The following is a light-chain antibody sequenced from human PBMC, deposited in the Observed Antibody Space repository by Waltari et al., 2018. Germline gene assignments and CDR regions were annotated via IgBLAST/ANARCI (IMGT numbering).Light chain of an antibody. J-gene: IGLJ2*01. CDR2: EVN. V-gene: IGLV2-23*02. CDR1: NNDIGSYNL. CDR3: CSYAGTPRVV. Sequence: QSALTQPASVSGSPGQSITISCTGTNNDIGSYNLVSRYQQHPGKDPKVIIFEVNKRSSGVSNLFAGSQFGNTASRTCSGLRPEDEAYYYCCSYAGTPRVVFGGGTKLTVL.